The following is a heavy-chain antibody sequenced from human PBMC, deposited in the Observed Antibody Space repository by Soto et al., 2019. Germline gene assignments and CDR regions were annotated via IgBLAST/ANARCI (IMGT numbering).Heavy chain of an antibody. Sequence: QLQLQESGSGLVKPSQTLSLTCAVSGGSISSGGYSWSWIRQPPGKGLEWIGYIFHSGSTYYNPSLKSRVTISVDTSKNQFSLRLSSVTAADTAMYYCARAGDDFWSGYSIDYWGQGTLVTVSS. CDR2: IFHSGST. CDR3: ARAGDDFWSGYSIDY. J-gene: IGHJ4*02. D-gene: IGHD3-3*01. CDR1: GGSISSGGYS. V-gene: IGHV4-30-2*01.